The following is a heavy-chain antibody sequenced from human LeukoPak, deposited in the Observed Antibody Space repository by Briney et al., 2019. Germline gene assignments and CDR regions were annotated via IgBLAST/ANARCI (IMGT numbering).Heavy chain of an antibody. D-gene: IGHD3-9*01. Sequence: GGSLRLSCAASGFTVSSNYMSWVRQAPGKGLEWVSIIYAGGNTYYADSVKGRFTISRDNSKNTLYLQMNSLRAEDTAVYYCAREGTHYDILTGYPNYDYWGQGTLVTVSS. J-gene: IGHJ4*02. CDR3: AREGTHYDILTGYPNYDY. V-gene: IGHV3-53*01. CDR1: GFTVSSNY. CDR2: IYAGGNT.